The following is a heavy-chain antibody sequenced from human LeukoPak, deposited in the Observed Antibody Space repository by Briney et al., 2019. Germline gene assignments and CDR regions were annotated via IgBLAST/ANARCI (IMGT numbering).Heavy chain of an antibody. Sequence: PGGSLRLSCAASGFTFSSYGMHWVRQAPGKGLEWVAFIRYDGSNKYYADSVKGRFTISRDNSKNTLYVQMNSLRAEDTAVYYCAKAIVVVIAYDAFDIWGEGTMVTVSS. V-gene: IGHV3-30*02. D-gene: IGHD2-21*01. CDR3: AKAIVVVIAYDAFDI. J-gene: IGHJ3*02. CDR1: GFTFSSYG. CDR2: IRYDGSNK.